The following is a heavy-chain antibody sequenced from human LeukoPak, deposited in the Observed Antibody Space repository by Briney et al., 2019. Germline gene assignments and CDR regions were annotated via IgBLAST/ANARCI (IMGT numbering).Heavy chain of an antibody. D-gene: IGHD3-3*01. Sequence: SETLSLTCAVYGGSFGGYYWSWIRQPPGKGLEWIGEINHSGSTNYNPSLKSRVTISVDTSKNQFSLKLSSVTAADTAVYYCARGQYYDFWSGYPFPFDYWGQGTLVTVSS. CDR1: GGSFGGYY. CDR2: INHSGST. J-gene: IGHJ4*02. CDR3: ARGQYYDFWSGYPFPFDY. V-gene: IGHV4-34*01.